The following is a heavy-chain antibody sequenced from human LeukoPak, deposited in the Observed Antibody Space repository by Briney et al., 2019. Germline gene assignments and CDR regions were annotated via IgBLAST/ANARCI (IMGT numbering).Heavy chain of an antibody. D-gene: IGHD2-21*01. CDR1: GGSISSSSYY. Sequence: SETLSLTCTVSGGSISSSSYYWGWIRQPPGKGLEWIGSIYYSGSTYYNPSLKSRVTISVDTSKNQFSLKLSSVTAADTAVYYCARGERDLRVVAIFHWFDPWGQGTLVTVSS. J-gene: IGHJ5*02. CDR2: IYYSGST. CDR3: ARGERDLRVVAIFHWFDP. V-gene: IGHV4-39*07.